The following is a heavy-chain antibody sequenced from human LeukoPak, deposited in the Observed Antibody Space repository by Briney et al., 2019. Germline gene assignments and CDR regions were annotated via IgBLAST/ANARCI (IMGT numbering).Heavy chain of an antibody. J-gene: IGHJ4*02. CDR3: ARVTVSGSYWLLDY. Sequence: GASVKVSCKASGYTFIDYYLHWVRQAPGQGLEWMGWINPNSGGPNYAQKFQGRVTMTRDTSIGTAYMDLSGLTSDDTAVYYCARVTVSGSYWLLDYWGQGTLVTVSS. CDR1: GYTFIDYY. V-gene: IGHV1-2*02. D-gene: IGHD3-10*01. CDR2: INPNSGGP.